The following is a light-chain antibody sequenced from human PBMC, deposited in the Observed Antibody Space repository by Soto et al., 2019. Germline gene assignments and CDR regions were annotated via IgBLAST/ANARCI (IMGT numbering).Light chain of an antibody. V-gene: IGKV3-11*01. CDR2: DAS. CDR3: QQRSNWLFT. J-gene: IGKJ5*01. CDR1: QSLSSN. Sequence: EIMMTQSPATLSVSPGERATLSCRASQSLSSNLAWYQQKPGQAPRLLIYDASNRATGIPARFSGSGSGTDFTLTISSLEPEDFAVYYCQQRSNWLFTFGQGTRLEIK.